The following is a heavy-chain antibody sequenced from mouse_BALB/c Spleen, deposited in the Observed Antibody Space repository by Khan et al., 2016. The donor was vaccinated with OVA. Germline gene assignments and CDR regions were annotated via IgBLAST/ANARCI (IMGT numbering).Heavy chain of an antibody. Sequence: VQLKQSGPGLVKPSQSLSLTCTVTGYSITSDYVWNWIRQFPGNKLEWMGYISYSGSTSYTPSLNSRFSITRDTSKNQFFLQLNSMTTEDTATYYCTRGRANWGQGTLVTVSA. CDR3: TRGRAN. V-gene: IGHV3-2*02. D-gene: IGHD3-3*01. CDR1: GYSITSDYV. J-gene: IGHJ3*01. CDR2: ISYSGST.